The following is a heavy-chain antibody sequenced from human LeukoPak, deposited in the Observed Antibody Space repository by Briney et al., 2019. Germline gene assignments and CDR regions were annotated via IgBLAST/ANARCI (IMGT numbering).Heavy chain of an antibody. CDR2: IYYDGTT. CDR1: GVPISSHY. Sequence: SETLSLTCTVSGVPISSHYWSWSRQPPGKGLEWIGNIYYDGTTNYNPSLRSRITISIDTSRNQFSLRLSSVTTADSAMYYCARSGDSSAYFGSWGQETLVAVSS. CDR3: ARSGDSSAYFGS. J-gene: IGHJ4*02. V-gene: IGHV4-59*11. D-gene: IGHD3-22*01.